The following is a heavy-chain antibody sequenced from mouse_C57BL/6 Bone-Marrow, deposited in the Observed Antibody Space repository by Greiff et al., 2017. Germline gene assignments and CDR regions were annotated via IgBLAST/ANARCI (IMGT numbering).Heavy chain of an antibody. D-gene: IGHD1-3*01. CDR3: ARGLTWDY. Sequence: EVKVEESGPGLVKPSQSLSLTCSVTGYSITSGYYWNWIRQFPGNKLEWMGYISYDGSNNYNPSLKNRISIPRDTSKNQFFLKLNSVTTEDTATYYCARGLTWDYWGQGTTLTVSS. CDR2: ISYDGSN. V-gene: IGHV3-6*01. CDR1: GYSITSGYY. J-gene: IGHJ2*01.